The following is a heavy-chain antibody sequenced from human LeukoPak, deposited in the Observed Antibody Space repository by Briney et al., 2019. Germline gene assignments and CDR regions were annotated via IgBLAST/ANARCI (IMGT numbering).Heavy chain of an antibody. Sequence: GGSLRLSCAASGFTFSSYGMHWVRQAPGKGLEWAAVIWYDGSNKYYADSVKGRFTISRDNSKNTPYLQMNSLRAEDTAVYYCARGDYYDSSGYYSPDYWGQGTLVTVSS. J-gene: IGHJ4*02. V-gene: IGHV3-33*01. D-gene: IGHD3-22*01. CDR3: ARGDYYDSSGYYSPDY. CDR2: IWYDGSNK. CDR1: GFTFSSYG.